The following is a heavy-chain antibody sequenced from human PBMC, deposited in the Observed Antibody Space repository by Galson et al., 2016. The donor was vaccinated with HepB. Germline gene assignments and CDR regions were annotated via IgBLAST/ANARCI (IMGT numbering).Heavy chain of an antibody. V-gene: IGHV4-59*11. CDR3: ARGLAPSEAIVQSPDY. CDR1: GGSMRGLY. CDR2: IYYSGRT. Sequence: SETLSLTCTVSGGSMRGLYWSWIRQAPGKGLEAIGYIYYSGRTNYRPSLTSRVTISADTSRNQFSLKLTSVTPADTGVYYCARGLAPSEAIVQSPDYWGQGILLTVS. J-gene: IGHJ4*02. D-gene: IGHD3-16*02.